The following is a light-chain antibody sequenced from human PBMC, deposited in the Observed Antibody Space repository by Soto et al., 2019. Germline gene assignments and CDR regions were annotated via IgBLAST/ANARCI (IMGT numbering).Light chain of an antibody. V-gene: IGLV2-14*01. CDR1: SSDVGGYNY. Sequence: QSVLTQPASVSGSPGQSITISCTGTSSDVGGYNYVSWYQQHPGKAPKLMIYEVSNRPSGVSNRFSGSKSGNTASLTISELQADDEADYYCTSYTTSSVLSVFGTGTKLTVL. CDR2: EVS. CDR3: TSYTTSSVLSV. J-gene: IGLJ1*01.